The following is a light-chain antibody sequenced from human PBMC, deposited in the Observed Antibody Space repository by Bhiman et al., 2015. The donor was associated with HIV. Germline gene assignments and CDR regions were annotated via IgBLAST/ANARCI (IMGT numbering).Light chain of an antibody. CDR2: ENN. Sequence: QSVLTQPPSVSAAPGQKVTISCSGSSSNIGNNDVSWYQHLPGTAPKLLIYENNKRPSGIPDRFYGSKSGTSVTLGITGLQTGDEADYFCGTWDTSLSVPNWVFGGGTKLTVL. V-gene: IGLV1-51*02. CDR1: SSNIGNND. CDR3: GTWDTSLSVPNWV. J-gene: IGLJ3*02.